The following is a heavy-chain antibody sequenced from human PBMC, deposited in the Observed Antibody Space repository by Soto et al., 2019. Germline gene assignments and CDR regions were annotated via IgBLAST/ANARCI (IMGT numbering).Heavy chain of an antibody. CDR1: GFTFSSYA. Sequence: GGSLRLSCAASGFTFSSYAMSWVRQVPGKGLEWVSAISGSGGSTYYADSVKGRFTISRDNSKNTLYLQMNSLRAEDTAVYYCAKGSRYFDWLLSPFDYWGQGTLVTVSS. CDR3: AKGSRYFDWLLSPFDY. J-gene: IGHJ4*02. V-gene: IGHV3-23*01. D-gene: IGHD3-9*01. CDR2: ISGSGGST.